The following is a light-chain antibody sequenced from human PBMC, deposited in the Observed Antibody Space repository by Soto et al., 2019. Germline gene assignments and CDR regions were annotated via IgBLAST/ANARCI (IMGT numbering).Light chain of an antibody. CDR2: GAS. V-gene: IGKV3-15*01. Sequence: EVVMTQSPVTLSVSPGESATLSCRASQSITTNLAWYQQKPGQAPRLLIYGASTRDTGVPARFSGSGSGTQFTLTISSLQSEDFALYYCQQYNDWPPKRTFGQGTRVDFK. J-gene: IGKJ1*01. CDR3: QQYNDWPPKRT. CDR1: QSITTN.